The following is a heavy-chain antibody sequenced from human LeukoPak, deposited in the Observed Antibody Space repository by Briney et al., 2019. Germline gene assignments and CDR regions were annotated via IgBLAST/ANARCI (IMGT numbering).Heavy chain of an antibody. D-gene: IGHD3-22*01. V-gene: IGHV4-59*01. CDR3: ARDRGGAYDSSGYLDD. CDR1: GGSISSYY. J-gene: IGHJ4*02. CDR2: IYYSGST. Sequence: SETLSLTCIVSGGSISSYYWNWVRQPPGKGLQWIGYIYYSGSTNYNPSLKSRVTISVDTSKNQFSLKLSSVTAADTAVYYCARDRGGAYDSSGYLDDWGQGTLVTVSS.